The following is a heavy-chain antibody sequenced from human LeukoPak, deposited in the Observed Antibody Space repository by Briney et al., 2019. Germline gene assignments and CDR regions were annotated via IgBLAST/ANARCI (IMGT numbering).Heavy chain of an antibody. V-gene: IGHV1-2*02. CDR2: INPNSGGT. Sequence: ASVKVSCKASGYTFTGYYMHWVRQTPGDGLEWMGWINPNSGGTNYAQKFQGRVTMTRDTSISTAYMELSRLRSDDTAVYYCARDRVPYYYDSRAGMDAWGQGTTVTVSS. CDR1: GYTFTGYY. J-gene: IGHJ6*02. CDR3: ARDRVPYYYDSRAGMDA. D-gene: IGHD3-22*01.